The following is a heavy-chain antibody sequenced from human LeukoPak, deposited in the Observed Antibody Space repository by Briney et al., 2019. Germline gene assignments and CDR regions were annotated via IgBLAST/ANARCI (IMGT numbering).Heavy chain of an antibody. Sequence: MTSETLSLTCTVSGGSISSYYWSWIRQPPGKGLEWIGYIYYSVSTNYNPSLKSRVTISVDTSKNQFSLKLSSVTAADTAVYYCAREQEYYYDSSGYRWFDPWGQGTLVTVSS. CDR3: AREQEYYYDSSGYRWFDP. CDR1: GGSISSYY. V-gene: IGHV4-59*12. D-gene: IGHD3-22*01. J-gene: IGHJ5*02. CDR2: IYYSVST.